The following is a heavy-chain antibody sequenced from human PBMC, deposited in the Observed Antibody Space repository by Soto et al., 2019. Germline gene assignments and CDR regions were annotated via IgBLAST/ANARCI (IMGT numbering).Heavy chain of an antibody. CDR1: GFTFSHYG. Sequence: ESGGGVVHPGRSLRLSCAASGFTFSHYGIHWVRQAPGKELEWLAVISYDGSNKHYADSVKGRFTVSRDNSKNTLYLQMTSLRAEDTAVYFCARYSGKYQGPIDYWGQGTLVTVSS. D-gene: IGHD1-26*01. CDR2: ISYDGSNK. V-gene: IGHV3-30*03. CDR3: ARYSGKYQGPIDY. J-gene: IGHJ4*02.